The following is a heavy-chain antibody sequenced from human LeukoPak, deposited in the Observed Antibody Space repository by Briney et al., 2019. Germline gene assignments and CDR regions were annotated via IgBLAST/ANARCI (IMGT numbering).Heavy chain of an antibody. CDR3: ARTLLDGPTYYYDSSGYYPFDY. D-gene: IGHD3-22*01. J-gene: IGHJ4*02. CDR2: IYYSGST. Sequence: PSETLSLTCTVSGGSISSSGYYWGWIRQPPGKGLEWIGSIYYSGSTYYNPSLKSRVTISVDTSKNQFSLKLSSVTAADTAVYYCARTLLDGPTYYYDSSGYYPFDYWGQGTLVTVSS. CDR1: GGSISSSGYY. V-gene: IGHV4-39*07.